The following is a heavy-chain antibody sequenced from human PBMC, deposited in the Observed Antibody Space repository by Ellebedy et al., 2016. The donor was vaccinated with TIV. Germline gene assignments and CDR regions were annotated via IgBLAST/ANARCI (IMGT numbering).Heavy chain of an antibody. J-gene: IGHJ6*02. CDR2: ISVYTGNT. CDR3: ARDLGITIFGVGANGMDV. Sequence: ASVKVSCKASGYTFISYGINWVRQAAGQGLEGMGWISVYTGNTNYAKKFQGRVTMSTDTDTGTAYMEVRSLRSDDTAVYYCARDLGITIFGVGANGMDVWGQGTTVTVSS. V-gene: IGHV1-18*04. CDR1: GYTFISYG. D-gene: IGHD3-3*01.